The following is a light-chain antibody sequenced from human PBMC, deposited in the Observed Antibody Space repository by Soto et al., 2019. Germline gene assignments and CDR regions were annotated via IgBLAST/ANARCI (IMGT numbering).Light chain of an antibody. CDR2: GAS. CDR3: QHYNNWPPI. CDR1: QTVGSN. Sequence: EIVMTQSPATLSVSPGERATLSCRASQTVGSNLAWYQLKPGQAPRLPIYGASTRATGIPARFSGSGSGTEFTLTISSLQSEAFAVYVCQHYNNWPPIFGGGTKVEI. J-gene: IGKJ4*01. V-gene: IGKV3-15*01.